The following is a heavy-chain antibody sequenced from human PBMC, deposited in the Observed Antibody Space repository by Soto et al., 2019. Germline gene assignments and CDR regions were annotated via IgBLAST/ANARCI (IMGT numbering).Heavy chain of an antibody. J-gene: IGHJ6*02. CDR1: GFTFSSYS. Sequence: GGSLRLSCAASGFTFSSYSMNWVRQAPGKGLEWVSSISSSSSYMYYADSVKGRFTISRDNAKNSLYLQMNSLRAEDTAVYYCARDPPWAAAAYYYGMDVWGQGTTVTVSS. CDR3: ARDPPWAAAAYYYGMDV. D-gene: IGHD6-13*01. CDR2: ISSSSSYM. V-gene: IGHV3-21*01.